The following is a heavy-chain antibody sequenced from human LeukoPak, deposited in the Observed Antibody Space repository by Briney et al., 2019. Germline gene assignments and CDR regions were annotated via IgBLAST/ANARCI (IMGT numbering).Heavy chain of an antibody. CDR3: ARGSWELIVGMDV. CDR2: IYYSGST. J-gene: IGHJ6*02. V-gene: IGHV4-59*01. Sequence: SGTLSLTCTVSGGSISRYYWTWIRQPPGKGLEWIGYIYYSGSTNYNPSLKSRVTISVDTSKNQASLKLSSVTAADTAVYYCARGSWELIVGMDVWGQGTTVTVSS. CDR1: GGSISRYY. D-gene: IGHD1-26*01.